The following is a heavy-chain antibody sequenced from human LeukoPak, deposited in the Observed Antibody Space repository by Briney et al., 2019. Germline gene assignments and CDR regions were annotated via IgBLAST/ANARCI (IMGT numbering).Heavy chain of an antibody. Sequence: SQTLSLTCAISGDSVSSNSAAWSWIRQSPSRGLEWLGRTYYRSKWYNDYAVSVKSRITINPDTSKNQFSLQLNSVTPEDTAVYYCARGGGKANWGPKGYYYYGMDVWGQGTTVTVSS. D-gene: IGHD7-27*01. CDR3: ARGGGKANWGPKGYYYYGMDV. CDR1: GDSVSSNSAA. J-gene: IGHJ6*02. CDR2: TYYRSKWYN. V-gene: IGHV6-1*01.